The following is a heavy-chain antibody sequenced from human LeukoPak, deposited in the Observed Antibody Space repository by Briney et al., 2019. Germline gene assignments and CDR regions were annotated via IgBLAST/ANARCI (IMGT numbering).Heavy chain of an antibody. D-gene: IGHD3-10*01. CDR3: ARYGGSGSYFFDY. CDR2: IYDSGST. V-gene: IGHV4-30-2*01. Sequence: TLSLTCAVSGGSISSGGYSWSWIRRPPGKGLEWIGYIYDSGSTYYNPSLKSRVTISVDRSKNQFSLKLSSVTAADTAVYYCARYGGSGSYFFDYWGQGTLVTVSS. J-gene: IGHJ4*02. CDR1: GGSISSGGYS.